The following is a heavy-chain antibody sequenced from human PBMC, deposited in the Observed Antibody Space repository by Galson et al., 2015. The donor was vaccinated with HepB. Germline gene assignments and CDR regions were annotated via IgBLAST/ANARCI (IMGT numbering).Heavy chain of an antibody. CDR1: GFTFSSYG. J-gene: IGHJ4*02. CDR3: ARGYYDSSDFDY. D-gene: IGHD3-22*01. V-gene: IGHV3-33*08. CDR2: IWDDGSNK. Sequence: SLRLSCAASGFTFSSYGMRWVRQAPGKGLEWVAVIWDDGSNKYYADSVKGRFTISRDNSKNTLYLQMNSLRAEDTAVYYCARGYYDSSDFDYWGQGTLVTVSS.